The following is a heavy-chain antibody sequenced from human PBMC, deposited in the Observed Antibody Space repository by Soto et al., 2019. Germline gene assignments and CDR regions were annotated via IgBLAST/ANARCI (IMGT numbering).Heavy chain of an antibody. CDR1: GASISSASISRGGYF. CDR3: ARVQESSYYKLDV. CDR2: IYYTGTT. V-gene: IGHV4-31*03. J-gene: IGHJ6*02. D-gene: IGHD3-10*01. Sequence: SETLSLTCTVSGASISSASISRGGYFWNWIRQHPGKGLEWIGYIYYTGTTLYNPSLRSRVTISVDTSKNQFSLRLSSVTAADTAVYYCARVQESSYYKLDVWGQGTLVTVSS.